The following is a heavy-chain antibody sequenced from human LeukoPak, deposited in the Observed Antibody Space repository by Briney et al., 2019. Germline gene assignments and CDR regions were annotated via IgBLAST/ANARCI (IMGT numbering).Heavy chain of an antibody. CDR1: GVTFSGSG. Sequence: GGSLRLSCAASGVTFSGSGVHWVRQASGKGLEWVGRIRSKANSYATAFPASVKGRFTISRDDSKNTAYLQMNSLRVEDTAVYYCAIDPNWGTHSWGQGVLVTVSS. D-gene: IGHD7-27*01. CDR3: AIDPNWGTHS. V-gene: IGHV3-73*01. CDR2: IRSKANSYAT. J-gene: IGHJ4*02.